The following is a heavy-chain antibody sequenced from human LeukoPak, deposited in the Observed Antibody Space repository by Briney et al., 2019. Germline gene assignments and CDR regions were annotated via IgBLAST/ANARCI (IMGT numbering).Heavy chain of an antibody. Sequence: GGSLRLSCAASGFTFSSYSMNWVRQAPGKGLEWASSISSSSSYIYYADSVKGRFTISRDNAKNSLYLQMNSLRAEDTAVYYCARDRTVDIVIDYWGQGTLVTVSS. CDR1: GFTFSSYS. CDR3: ARDRTVDIVIDY. V-gene: IGHV3-21*01. D-gene: IGHD2-2*03. CDR2: ISSSSSYI. J-gene: IGHJ4*02.